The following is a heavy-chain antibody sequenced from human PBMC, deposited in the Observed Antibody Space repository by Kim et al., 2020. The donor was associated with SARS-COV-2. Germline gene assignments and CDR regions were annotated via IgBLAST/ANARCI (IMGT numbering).Heavy chain of an antibody. CDR1: GGSTSSRGFY. V-gene: IGHV4-39*01. D-gene: IGHD3-10*01. J-gene: IGHJ5*01. CDR2: IYYSGST. Sequence: SETLSLTCTVSGGSTSSRGFYWGWIRQPPGKGLEWIASIYYSGSTYYNPSLKSRVTISVDTSKNQFSLKLSSVTAADTAVYYCARHDLDIIWGVFNLDW. CDR3: ARHDLDIIWGVFNLDW.